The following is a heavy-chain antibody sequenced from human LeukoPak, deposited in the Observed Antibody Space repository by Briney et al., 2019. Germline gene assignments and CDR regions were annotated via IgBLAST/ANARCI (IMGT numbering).Heavy chain of an antibody. Sequence: SETLSLTCTVSGGSISSYYWSWIRQPAGKGLEWIGRIYTSESTNYNPSLKSRVTMSVDTSKNQFSLKLSSVTAADTAVYYCVSSSSSPYDFDYWGQGTLVTVSS. V-gene: IGHV4-4*07. CDR3: VSSSSSPYDFDY. J-gene: IGHJ4*02. CDR1: GGSISSYY. D-gene: IGHD6-6*01. CDR2: IYTSEST.